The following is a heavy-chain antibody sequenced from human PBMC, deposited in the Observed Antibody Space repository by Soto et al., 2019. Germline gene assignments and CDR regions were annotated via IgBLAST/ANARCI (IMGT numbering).Heavy chain of an antibody. CDR1: GFTFNDYG. D-gene: IGHD6-19*01. V-gene: IGHV3-30*18. CDR2: IGYDGSAT. Sequence: QVQLVESGGGVVQPGRSLRLSCAASGFTFNDYGMHWVRQAPGKALDWVGFIGYDGSATHYADSVQGRLTISRDNSKNAVFRQMYSLRPEDTAMYYGAKEVAHRGWTYGDFWGKGTLVTVSS. J-gene: IGHJ4*02. CDR3: AKEVAHRGWTYGDF.